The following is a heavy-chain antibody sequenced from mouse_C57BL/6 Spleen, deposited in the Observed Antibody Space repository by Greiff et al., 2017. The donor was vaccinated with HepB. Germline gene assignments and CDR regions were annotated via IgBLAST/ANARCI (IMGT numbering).Heavy chain of an antibody. D-gene: IGHD1-1*01. J-gene: IGHJ4*01. V-gene: IGHV1-52*01. CDR2: IDPSDSET. CDR3: ARLELRFYAMDY. Sequence: QVQLQQPGAELVRPGSSVKLSCKASGYTFTSYWMHWVKQRPIQGLEWIGNIDPSDSETHYNQKFKDKATLTVDKSSSTAYMQLSSLTSEDSAVYYCARLELRFYAMDYWGQGTSVTVSS. CDR1: GYTFTSYW.